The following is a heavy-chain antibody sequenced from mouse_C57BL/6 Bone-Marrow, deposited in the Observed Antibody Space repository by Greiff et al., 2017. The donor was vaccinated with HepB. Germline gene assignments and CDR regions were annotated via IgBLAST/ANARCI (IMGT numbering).Heavy chain of an antibody. CDR1: GYAFSSYW. J-gene: IGHJ4*01. D-gene: IGHD2-2*01. V-gene: IGHV1-80*01. Sequence: QVQLQQSGAELVKPGASVKISCKASGYAFSSYWMNWVKQRPGKGLEWIGQIYPGDGDTNYNGKFKGKATLTADKSSSTAYMQLSSLTSEDSAVYFCARDGYDGGNYAMDYWGQGTSVTVSS. CDR3: ARDGYDGGNYAMDY. CDR2: IYPGDGDT.